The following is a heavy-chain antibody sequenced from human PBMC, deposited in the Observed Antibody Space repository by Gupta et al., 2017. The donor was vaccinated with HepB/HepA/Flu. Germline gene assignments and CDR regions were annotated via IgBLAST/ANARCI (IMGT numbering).Heavy chain of an antibody. Sequence: EVQLLASGGGLEQPGGSLRLSWAASGFTFRSYAMSWVRQTQRKEFEWGSSISGSGAITYYADSVKGRLTISRDNSDNTLYLQLHSLRTDDTAVYYCATDRDQGTYFIYWGQGTLVTVSS. CDR2: ISGSGAIT. CDR1: GFTFRSYA. CDR3: ATDRDQGTYFIY. V-gene: IGHV3-23*01. D-gene: IGHD1-26*01. J-gene: IGHJ4*02.